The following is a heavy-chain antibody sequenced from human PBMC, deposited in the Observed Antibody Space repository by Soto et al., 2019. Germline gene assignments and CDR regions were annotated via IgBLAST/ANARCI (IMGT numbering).Heavy chain of an antibody. Sequence: QVQLVQSGAEVKKPGSSVKVSCKASGGTFSSYAISWVRQAPGQGLEWMGGIIPIFGTANYAQKFQGRVTITADESPSPAYMELRSLRSEDTAVYYCARESRYCSGGSCYFLPGIDYWGQGTLVTVSS. V-gene: IGHV1-69*12. CDR1: GGTFSSYA. CDR2: IIPIFGTA. D-gene: IGHD2-15*01. CDR3: ARESRYCSGGSCYFLPGIDY. J-gene: IGHJ4*02.